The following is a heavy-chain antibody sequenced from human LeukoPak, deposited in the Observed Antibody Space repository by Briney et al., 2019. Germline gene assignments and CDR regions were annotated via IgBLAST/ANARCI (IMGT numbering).Heavy chain of an antibody. V-gene: IGHV4-39*07. CDR3: ARENRFLDY. Sequence: SETLSLTCIVSGGSISSSIYYWAWVRQPPGKGLEWIGTVFYNGATQYSPSLRSRVTISIDTSTNQFSLKLTSVTAADTALYYCARENRFLDYWGQGTLVTVSS. J-gene: IGHJ4*02. CDR2: VFYNGAT. D-gene: IGHD3-3*01. CDR1: GGSISSSIYY.